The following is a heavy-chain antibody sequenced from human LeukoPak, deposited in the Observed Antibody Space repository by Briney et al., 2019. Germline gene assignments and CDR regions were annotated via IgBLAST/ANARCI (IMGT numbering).Heavy chain of an antibody. D-gene: IGHD1-26*01. CDR3: AKELLAGGSYDRVGY. V-gene: IGHV3-23*01. CDR1: GFTFSSYA. Sequence: GGSLRLSCAASGFTFSSYAMSWVRQAPGKELEWVSDISGSGGSTYYADSVKGRFTISRDNSKNTLYLQMNSLRAEDTAVYYCAKELLAGGSYDRVGYWGQGTLVTVSS. CDR2: ISGSGGST. J-gene: IGHJ4*02.